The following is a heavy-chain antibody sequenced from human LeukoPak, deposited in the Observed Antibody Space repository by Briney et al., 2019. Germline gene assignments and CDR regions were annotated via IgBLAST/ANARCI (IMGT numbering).Heavy chain of an antibody. CDR3: VRVNYGANSGFHFDL. CDR2: ISDGGYVT. CDR1: GFNFATFA. V-gene: IGHV3-23*01. Sequence: GESLRLSCDVSGFNFATFAMSWVRQLPSQGLECVSVISDGGYVTYVADSVKGRFTVSRDNSKNTLFLQMTSLRVADTARYYWVRVNYGANSGFHFDLWGQGAPLTVSS. J-gene: IGHJ4*02. D-gene: IGHD4-23*01.